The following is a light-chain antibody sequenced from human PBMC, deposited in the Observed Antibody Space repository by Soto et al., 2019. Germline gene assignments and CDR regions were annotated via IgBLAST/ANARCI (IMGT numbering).Light chain of an antibody. J-gene: IGLJ2*01. V-gene: IGLV2-14*01. CDR3: SSYTSSSTLV. CDR1: SSDVGGYNY. CDR2: EVS. Sequence: QSALTQPASVSGSPGQSITISCTGTSSDVGGYNYVSWYQQHPGKAPKVVIYEVSNRPSWISNRFSGSKSGNTASLTISGLHAEDEADYYCSSYTSSSTLVFGGGTQLTVL.